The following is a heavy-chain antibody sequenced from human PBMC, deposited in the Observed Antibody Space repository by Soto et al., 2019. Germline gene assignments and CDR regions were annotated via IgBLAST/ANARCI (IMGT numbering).Heavy chain of an antibody. J-gene: IGHJ4*02. CDR2: ISGSGGST. CDR1: GFTFSSYA. D-gene: IGHD5-18*01. CDR3: AKDPLGYSYGRRVPYYFDY. Sequence: GGSLRLSCAASGFTFSSYAMSWVRQAPGKGLEWVSAISGSGGSTYYADSVKGRFTISRDNSKNTLYLQMNSLRAEDTAVYYCAKDPLGYSYGRRVPYYFDYWGQGTLVTVSS. V-gene: IGHV3-23*01.